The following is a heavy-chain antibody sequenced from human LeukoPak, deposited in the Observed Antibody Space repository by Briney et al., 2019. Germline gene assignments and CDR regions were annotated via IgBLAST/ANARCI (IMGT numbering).Heavy chain of an antibody. CDR2: IWYDGSNK. D-gene: IGHD1-26*01. J-gene: IGHJ4*02. CDR3: ARDLVGATFDSSDEY. Sequence: KPGGSLRLSCAASGFTFNNYYIHWVRQAPGKGLEWVSVIWYDGSNKYYADSVKGRFTISRDNSKNTLYLQMDSLRAEDTAVYYCARDLVGATFDSSDEYWGQGTLVTVSS. V-gene: IGHV3-33*08. CDR1: GFTFNNYY.